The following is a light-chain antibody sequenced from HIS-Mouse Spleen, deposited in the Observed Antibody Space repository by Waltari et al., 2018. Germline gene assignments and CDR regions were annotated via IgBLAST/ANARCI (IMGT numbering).Light chain of an antibody. J-gene: IGLJ1*01. CDR2: DLS. CDR3: SSYTSSSTPYV. CDR1: SSHVGGYNY. V-gene: IGLV2-14*03. Sequence: QSALTQPASVSGSPGPSITISCTGTSSHVGGYNYVSWYQQHPGKAPKLMIYDLSNRPSGVSNRFSGSKSGNTASLTISGLQAEDEADYYCSSYTSSSTPYVFGTGTKVTVL.